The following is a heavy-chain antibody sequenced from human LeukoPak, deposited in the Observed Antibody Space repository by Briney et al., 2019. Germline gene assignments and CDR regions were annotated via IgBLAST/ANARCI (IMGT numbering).Heavy chain of an antibody. CDR1: GGSISSYY. Sequence: SETLSLTCTVSGGSISSYYWSWIRQPPGKGLEWIGYIYYSGSTNYNPSLKSRVTISVDTSKNQFSLKLSSVTAADTAVYYCARRTMVRGVVPGGMDVWGQGTTVTVSS. D-gene: IGHD3-10*01. CDR3: ARRTMVRGVVPGGMDV. V-gene: IGHV4-59*08. J-gene: IGHJ6*02. CDR2: IYYSGST.